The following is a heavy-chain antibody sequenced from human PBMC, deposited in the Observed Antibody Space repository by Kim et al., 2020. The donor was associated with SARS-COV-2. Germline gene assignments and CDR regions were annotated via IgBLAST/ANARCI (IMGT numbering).Heavy chain of an antibody. CDR3: ARVPGSSGWGFEP. Sequence: ADSVKGRFTISRDNSKNTLYLQWSSLRAEDTAVYYCARVPGSSGWGFEPWGKGTLVTVSS. D-gene: IGHD6-19*01. J-gene: IGHJ5*02. V-gene: IGHV3-66*01.